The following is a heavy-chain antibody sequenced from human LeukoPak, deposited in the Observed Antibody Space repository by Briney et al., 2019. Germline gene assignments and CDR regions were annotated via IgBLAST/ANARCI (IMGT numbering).Heavy chain of an antibody. CDR2: IDTSGGT. V-gene: IGHV4-61*02. CDR1: GGSISSGSCC. J-gene: IGHJ2*01. Sequence: SETLSLTRTVSGGSISSGSCCWSWIRQAAGKGLEWIGRIDTSGGTNYNPSLKSRVTISIDTSKNQVSLKVSSVTAADTAVYYCARDKTRWYFDLWGRGTLVTVSS. CDR3: ARDKTRWYFDL.